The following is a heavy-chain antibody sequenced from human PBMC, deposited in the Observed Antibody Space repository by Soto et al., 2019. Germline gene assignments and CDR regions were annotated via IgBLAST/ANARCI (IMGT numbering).Heavy chain of an antibody. Sequence: QVQLVESGGGVVQPGRSLRLSCAASGFTFNTYDMHWVRQAPGKGLEGVAVIWYDGSNKYYADSVKGRFTISRDNSKNTLYLQMNSLRAEDTAVYYCARPIVGATKSELGYWGQGTLVTVSS. V-gene: IGHV3-33*01. J-gene: IGHJ4*02. CDR2: IWYDGSNK. D-gene: IGHD1-26*01. CDR3: ARPIVGATKSELGY. CDR1: GFTFNTYD.